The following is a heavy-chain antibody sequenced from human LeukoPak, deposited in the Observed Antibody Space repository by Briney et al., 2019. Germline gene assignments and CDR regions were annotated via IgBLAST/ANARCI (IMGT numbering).Heavy chain of an antibody. CDR2: IYYSGST. CDR3: ASTRPKGYCSSTSCRNNWFDP. CDR1: GGSISSGGYY. V-gene: IGHV4-31*03. J-gene: IGHJ5*02. D-gene: IGHD2-2*01. Sequence: SQTLSLTCTVSGGSISSGGYYWSWIRRHPGKGLEWIGYIYYSGSTYYNPSLKSRVTISVDTSKNQFSLKLSSVTAADTAVYYCASTRPKGYCSSTSCRNNWFDPWGQGTLVTVSS.